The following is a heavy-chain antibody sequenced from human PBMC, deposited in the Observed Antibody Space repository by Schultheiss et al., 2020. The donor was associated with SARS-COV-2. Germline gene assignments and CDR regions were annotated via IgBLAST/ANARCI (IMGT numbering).Heavy chain of an antibody. CDR2: IYTSGST. J-gene: IGHJ6*02. Sequence: SETLSLTCTVSGGSISSYYWSWIRQPAGKGLEWIGRIYTSGSTNYNPSLKSRVTISVDTSKNQFSLKLSSVTAADTAVYYCAREKITMVTTRAEYGMDVWGQGTTVTVSS. V-gene: IGHV4-4*07. CDR1: GGSISSYY. CDR3: AREKITMVTTRAEYGMDV. D-gene: IGHD3-10*01.